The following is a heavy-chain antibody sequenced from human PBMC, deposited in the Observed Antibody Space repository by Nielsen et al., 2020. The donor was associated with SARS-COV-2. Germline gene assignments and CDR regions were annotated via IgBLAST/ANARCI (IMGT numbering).Heavy chain of an antibody. Sequence: GESLKISCAASGFTFSDYYMNWVRQAPGKGLEWVSVISASGGGTYYADSVKGRFTISRDNSKNTLYLQMNSLRAEDTALYYCAKAEREWEVQTPLHHWGPGTLVSVSS. CDR2: ISASGGGT. V-gene: IGHV3-23*01. CDR1: GFTFSDYY. CDR3: AKAEREWEVQTPLHH. D-gene: IGHD1-26*01. J-gene: IGHJ1*01.